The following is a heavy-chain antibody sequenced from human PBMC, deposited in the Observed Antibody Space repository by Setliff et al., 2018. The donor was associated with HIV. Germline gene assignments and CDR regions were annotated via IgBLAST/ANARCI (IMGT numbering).Heavy chain of an antibody. CDR3: ASAYYYGSGGGYYFDY. V-gene: IGHV5-51*01. D-gene: IGHD3-10*01. CDR1: GYNFAKFW. CDR2: IYPGDSDT. J-gene: IGHJ4*02. Sequence: PGESLKISCKSSGYNFAKFWLGWVRQTPDKGLEWMGIIYPGDSDTRYSPSFQGQVTISADKSISTAYLQWSSLKASDTAMYYCASAYYYGSGGGYYFDYWGQGTLVTVSS.